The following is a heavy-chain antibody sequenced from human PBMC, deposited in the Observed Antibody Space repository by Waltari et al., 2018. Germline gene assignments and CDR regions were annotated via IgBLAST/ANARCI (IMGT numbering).Heavy chain of an antibody. D-gene: IGHD2-8*02. Sequence: EVQLLESGGGLVQPGGSLRLSCAASGFTFSSYAMSWVRQAPGKGLAWVSAISGSGGSTYDADSVKGRVTISRDNSKNTLYLQMNSLRAEDTAVYYCAKGTGDIVLVVLDYWGQGTLVTVSS. CDR2: ISGSGGST. J-gene: IGHJ4*02. CDR1: GFTFSSYA. CDR3: AKGTGDIVLVVLDY. V-gene: IGHV3-23*01.